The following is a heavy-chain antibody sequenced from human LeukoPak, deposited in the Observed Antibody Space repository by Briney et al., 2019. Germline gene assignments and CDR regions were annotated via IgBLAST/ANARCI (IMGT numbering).Heavy chain of an antibody. CDR3: ARNRNSGWFSVYIDL. Sequence: SETLSLTCTVSSGSVSSGSYYGSWIRQPPGKGLEWIGYIYYSGSANYNPSLKSRITISVDTSKNQFSLELTSVTAADTAVYYCARNRNSGWFSVYIDLWGRGTLVTVSS. J-gene: IGHJ2*01. CDR2: IYYSGSA. CDR1: SGSVSSGSYY. D-gene: IGHD6-19*01. V-gene: IGHV4-61*01.